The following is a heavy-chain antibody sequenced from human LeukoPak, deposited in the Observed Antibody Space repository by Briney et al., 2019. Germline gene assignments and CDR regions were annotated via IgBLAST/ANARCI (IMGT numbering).Heavy chain of an antibody. CDR2: IRSKANSYAT. D-gene: IGHD3-10*01. CDR3: TSFSVPSPDY. CDR1: GFTFSGSA. V-gene: IGHV3-73*01. J-gene: IGHJ4*02. Sequence: PGGSLRLSCAASGFTFSGSAMHWVRQASGKGLEWVGRIRSKANSYATAYAGSGKGSFTRARDETKKTAYLQMNSLKTEDTAVYYCTSFSVPSPDYWGQGTLVTVSS.